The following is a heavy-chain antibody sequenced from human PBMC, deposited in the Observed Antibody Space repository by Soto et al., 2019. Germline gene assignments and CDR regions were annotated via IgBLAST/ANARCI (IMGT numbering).Heavy chain of an antibody. V-gene: IGHV3-33*01. CDR3: ARDRDCSSTSCYLITWTTVARYGMDV. CDR2: IWYDGSNK. Sequence: GGSLRLSCAASGFTFSSYGMHWVRQAPGKGLEWVAVIWYDGSNKYYADSVKGRFTISRDNSKNTLYLQMNSLRAEDTAVYYCARDRDCSSTSCYLITWTTVARYGMDVWGQGTTVTVSS. J-gene: IGHJ6*02. CDR1: GFTFSSYG. D-gene: IGHD2-2*01.